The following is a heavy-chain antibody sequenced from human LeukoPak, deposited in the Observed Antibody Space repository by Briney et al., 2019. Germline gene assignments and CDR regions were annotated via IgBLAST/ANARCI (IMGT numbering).Heavy chain of an antibody. V-gene: IGHV1-69*13. CDR3: ARAGIAAAGTSSWFDP. Sequence: APVKVSCTASGGTFSSYAISWVRQPPGQGLDWMGGVIPIFGTANYAQKFQGRVTITADESTSTAYMELSSLRSEDTAVYYCARAGIAAAGTSSWFDPWGQGTLVTVSS. CDR1: GGTFSSYA. D-gene: IGHD6-13*01. J-gene: IGHJ5*02. CDR2: VIPIFGTA.